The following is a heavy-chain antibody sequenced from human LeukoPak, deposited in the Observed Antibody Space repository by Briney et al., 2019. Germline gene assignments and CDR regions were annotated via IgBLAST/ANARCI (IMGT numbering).Heavy chain of an antibody. J-gene: IGHJ4*02. V-gene: IGHV3-49*04. CDR1: GFTFGDYA. Sequence: GGSLRLSCTASGFTFGDYAMSWVRQAPGKGLEWVGFNSSKAYGGTAEYAASVKGRFIISRDDSESIAYLEMHSLTSEDTAVYYCSRIAVRGEGFDYWGQGTLVTVSS. D-gene: IGHD6-6*01. CDR2: NSSKAYGGTA. CDR3: SRIAVRGEGFDY.